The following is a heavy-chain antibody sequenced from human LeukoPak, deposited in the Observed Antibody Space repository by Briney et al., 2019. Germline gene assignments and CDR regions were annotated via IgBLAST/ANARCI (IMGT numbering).Heavy chain of an antibody. J-gene: IGHJ4*02. V-gene: IGHV3-7*01. CDR1: GFTFSSYW. Sequence: PGGSLRLSCAASGFTFSSYWMSWVRQAPGKGLEWVANIKQDGSEKYYVDSVKGRFTISRDNAKSSLYLQMKSLRAEDTAVYYCVRDRRTNYGEYYFDYWGQGTLVTVSS. CDR2: IKQDGSEK. CDR3: VRDRRTNYGEYYFDY. D-gene: IGHD4-17*01.